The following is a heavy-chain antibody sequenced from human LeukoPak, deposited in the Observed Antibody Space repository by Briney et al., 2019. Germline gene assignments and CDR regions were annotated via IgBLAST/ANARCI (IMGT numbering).Heavy chain of an antibody. D-gene: IGHD3-22*01. J-gene: IGHJ4*02. V-gene: IGHV3-74*01. CDR3: AKVRASNYYYDSSDY. Sequence: GGSLRLSCAASGFTFSNYWMHWVRQAPGKGLVWVSRINSDGINTSYADSVKGRFTISRDNAKNTLNLQMNSLRAEDTAVYYCAKVRASNYYYDSSDYWGQGTLVTVSS. CDR1: GFTFSNYW. CDR2: INSDGINT.